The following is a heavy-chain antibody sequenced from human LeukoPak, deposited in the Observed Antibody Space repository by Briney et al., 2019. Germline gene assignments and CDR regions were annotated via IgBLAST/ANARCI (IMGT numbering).Heavy chain of an antibody. D-gene: IGHD3-22*01. Sequence: PGGSLRLSCAASGFTFSSYSMNWVRQAPGKGLEWVSSISSSSSYIYYADSVKGRFTISRDNAKNSLYLQMNSLRAEDTALYHCAGYLLYDSSGYYYELGKGFAYWGQGTLVTVSS. J-gene: IGHJ4*02. CDR3: AGYLLYDSSGYYYELGKGFAY. CDR1: GFTFSSYS. CDR2: ISSSSSYI. V-gene: IGHV3-21*04.